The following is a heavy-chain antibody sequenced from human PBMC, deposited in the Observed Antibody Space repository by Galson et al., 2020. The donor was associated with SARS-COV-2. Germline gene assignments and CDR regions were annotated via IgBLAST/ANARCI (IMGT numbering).Heavy chain of an antibody. CDR2: VRGSGSST. Sequence: GESLKISCAASGFTFSSYAMSWVRQAPGKGLEWVSTVRGSGSSTYYADSVKGRFTISRDNSKNTLYLQMNILRAEDTAVYYCAKLLGGYGGVEGYWGQGTLVTVSS. J-gene: IGHJ4*02. D-gene: IGHD3-16*01. CDR3: AKLLGGYGGVEGY. V-gene: IGHV3-23*01. CDR1: GFTFSSYA.